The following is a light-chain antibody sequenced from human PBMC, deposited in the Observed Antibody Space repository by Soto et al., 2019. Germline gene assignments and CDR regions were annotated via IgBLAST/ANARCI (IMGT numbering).Light chain of an antibody. CDR2: GAT. J-gene: IGKJ2*01. V-gene: IGKV1-6*01. CDR3: RQYDSLSYT. CDR1: QDIRTE. Sequence: ALQMTQSPSSLSASVGDRVTITCRASQDIRTELGWYQQKPGKAPKLLIYGATTLQSGVPSRFSGSGSGTDFTLTISGLQPEDIATYYCRQYDSLSYTFGQG.